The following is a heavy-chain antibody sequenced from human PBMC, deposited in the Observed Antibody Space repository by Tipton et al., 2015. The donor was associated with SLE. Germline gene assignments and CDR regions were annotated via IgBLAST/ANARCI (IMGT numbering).Heavy chain of an antibody. CDR3: ARDLNYYDSSGYYPRGAFDI. D-gene: IGHD3-22*01. V-gene: IGHV4-61*08. CDR2: ISYSGST. J-gene: IGHJ3*02. Sequence: TLSLTCTVSGGSVSSSGYSWSWIRQPPGKGLQWIGYISYSGSTNYNPSLKSRVTISVDKSKNQFSLKLSSVTAADTAVYYCARDLNYYDSSGYYPRGAFDIWGQGTMVTVSS. CDR1: GGSVSSSGYS.